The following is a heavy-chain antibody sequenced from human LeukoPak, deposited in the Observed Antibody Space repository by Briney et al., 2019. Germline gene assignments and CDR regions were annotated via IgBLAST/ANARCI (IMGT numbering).Heavy chain of an antibody. J-gene: IGHJ4*02. V-gene: IGHV4-38-2*02. CDR3: ARHEGRGSLPFDY. CDR2: INHSGST. D-gene: IGHD3-10*01. Sequence: PSETLSLTCTVSDYSISTDYYWGWIRQPPGKGLEWIGSINHSGSTYYNPSLRSRVTISVDTSKNQFSLKLSSVTAADTAVYYCARHEGRGSLPFDYWGQGTLVTVSS. CDR1: DYSISTDYY.